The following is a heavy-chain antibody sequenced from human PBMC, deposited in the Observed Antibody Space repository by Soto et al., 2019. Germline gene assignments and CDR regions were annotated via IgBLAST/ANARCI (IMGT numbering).Heavy chain of an antibody. V-gene: IGHV4-39*01. CDR2: IYYSGST. D-gene: IGHD6-19*01. CDR1: GGSISSSSYY. CDR3: ARTISSGWYVVYY. J-gene: IGHJ4*02. Sequence: SETLSLTCTVSGGSISSSSYYWGWIRQPPGKGLEWIGSIYYSGSTYYNPSLKSRVTISVDTSKNQFSLKLSSVTAADTAVYYCARTISSGWYVVYYWGQGTLVTVSS.